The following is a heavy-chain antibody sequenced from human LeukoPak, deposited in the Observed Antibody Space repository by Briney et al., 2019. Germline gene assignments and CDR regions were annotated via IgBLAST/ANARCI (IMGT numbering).Heavy chain of an antibody. V-gene: IGHV1-18*01. CDR1: GYTFTSYG. CDR3: ARVGGFGGVIVSYDYYYMDV. Sequence: GGSVTVSCKASGYTFTSYGISWVRQAPGQGLEWMGWIRAYNGNTNYEQKLQGRDTMTTDTSTSTAYMELRSLRSDDTAVYYCARVGGFGGVIVSYDYYYMDVWGKGTTVTVSS. J-gene: IGHJ6*03. D-gene: IGHD3-16*02. CDR2: IRAYNGNT.